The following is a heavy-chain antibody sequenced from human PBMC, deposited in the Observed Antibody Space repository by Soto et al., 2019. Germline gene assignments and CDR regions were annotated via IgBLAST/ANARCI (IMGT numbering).Heavy chain of an antibody. Sequence: QLQLQESGPGLVKPSETLSLTCSVSGGSISSSSYYWGWIRQPPGKGLEWIGSIYYSGSSYYNPSLKGRVTLPVDTSENKFSLRLSSVTAADTAVYYCATIKRAYYMDVWCKGTKVTV. J-gene: IGHJ6*03. D-gene: IGHD6-25*01. CDR1: GGSISSSSYY. CDR2: IYYSGSS. CDR3: ATIKRAYYMDV. V-gene: IGHV4-39*01.